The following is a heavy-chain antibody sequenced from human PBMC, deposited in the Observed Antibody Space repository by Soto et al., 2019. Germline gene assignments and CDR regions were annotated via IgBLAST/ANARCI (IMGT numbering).Heavy chain of an antibody. CDR3: ARGSDFLYYYGMDV. V-gene: IGHV4-59*01. CDR1: GGSISSDF. Sequence: PSETLSLTCTVSGGSISSDFWSWIRQPPGKGLGWIGYIFYTGTTKYNPSLKSRVTISVDTSKNQFSLNLSSVSAADTAVYYCARGSDFLYYYGMDVWGQGTKVTVSS. CDR2: IFYTGTT. J-gene: IGHJ6*02.